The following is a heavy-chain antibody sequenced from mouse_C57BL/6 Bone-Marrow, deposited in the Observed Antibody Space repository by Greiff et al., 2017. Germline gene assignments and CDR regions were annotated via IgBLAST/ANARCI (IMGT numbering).Heavy chain of an antibody. J-gene: IGHJ2*01. D-gene: IGHD3-3*01. Sequence: VQLQQSGAELVRPGASVKLSCTASGFNIKDDYMHWVKQRPEQGLEWIGWIDPENGDTEYASKFQGKATITADTSSNTAYLQLSSLTSEDTAVYYCTTLGQGDYWGQGTTLTVSS. CDR2: IDPENGDT. V-gene: IGHV14-4*01. CDR1: GFNIKDDY. CDR3: TTLGQGDY.